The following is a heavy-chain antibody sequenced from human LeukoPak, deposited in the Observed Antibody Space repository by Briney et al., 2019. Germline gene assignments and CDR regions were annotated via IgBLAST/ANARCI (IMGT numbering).Heavy chain of an antibody. CDR2: ISSSRSNI. CDR1: GFTFSNYN. D-gene: IGHD3-9*01. V-gene: IGHV3-48*04. Sequence: GGSLRLSCAAAGFTFSNYNMIWVRQAPGKGLEWVSDISSSRSNINYADSVKGRFTISRDNARNSLYLLMNSLTAEDTAVYYCARVLTNYYYMDVWGKGTTVTVSS. J-gene: IGHJ6*03. CDR3: ARVLTNYYYMDV.